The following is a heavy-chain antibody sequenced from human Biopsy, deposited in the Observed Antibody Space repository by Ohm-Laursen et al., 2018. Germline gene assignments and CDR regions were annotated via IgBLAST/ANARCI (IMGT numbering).Heavy chain of an antibody. CDR1: GFSVSSYD. CDR2: ISDDGRNK. Sequence: SLRLSCAASGFSVSSYDMNWVRQAPGKGLEWVAVISDDGRNKYYVDSVKGRFTISRDNSKNTLYLQMNNLRAEDTAVFYCAKDPRNNNWGVENWGQGTLVTVSS. J-gene: IGHJ4*02. V-gene: IGHV3-30*18. CDR3: AKDPRNNNWGVEN. D-gene: IGHD7-27*01.